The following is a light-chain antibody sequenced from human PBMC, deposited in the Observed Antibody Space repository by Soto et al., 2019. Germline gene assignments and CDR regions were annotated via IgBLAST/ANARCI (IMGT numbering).Light chain of an antibody. V-gene: IGKV3-20*01. CDR2: GAS. J-gene: IGKJ2*01. Sequence: EIVLTQSPGTLSLSPGERATLSCRASQSVSSSYFAWYQQKPGQAPRLLIYGASSRAPGIPDRFSGSGSATDSALTINRLPPEDHAVYYCNQYRTSLPYTSSQGTKL. CDR3: NQYRTSLPYT. CDR1: QSVSSSY.